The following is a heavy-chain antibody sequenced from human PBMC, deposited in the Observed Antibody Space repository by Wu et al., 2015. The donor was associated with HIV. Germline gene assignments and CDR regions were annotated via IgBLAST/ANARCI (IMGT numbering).Heavy chain of an antibody. D-gene: IGHD1-26*01. V-gene: IGHV1-46*01. CDR2: INPSGGST. J-gene: IGHJ6*02. CDR1: GYTFTSYY. Sequence: QVQLVQSGAEVKKPGASVKVSCKASGYTFTSYYMHWVRQAPGQGLEWMGIINPSGGSTSYAQKFQGRVTMTRDTSTSTVYMELSSLRSEDTAVYYCARAISDLVGATNYYYYGMDVWGQGTHGHRLL. CDR3: ARAISDLVGATNYYYYGMDV.